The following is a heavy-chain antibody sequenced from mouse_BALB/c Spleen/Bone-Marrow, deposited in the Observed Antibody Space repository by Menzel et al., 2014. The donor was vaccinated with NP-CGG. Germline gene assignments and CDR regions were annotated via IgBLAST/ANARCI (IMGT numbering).Heavy chain of an antibody. J-gene: IGHJ3*01. V-gene: IGHV3-1*02. CDR2: IHYSGST. CDR1: GYSITSGYS. CDR3: VSVRGWFAY. Sequence: VQLQQSGPDLVKPSQSLSLTCTVTGYSITSGYSWHWIRQFPGNKLEWMGYIHYSGSTNYNPSLKSRISITRDTSKNQFFLQLNSVTTEEELVLGCVSVRGWFAYWGQGTLVTVSA. D-gene: IGHD2-14*01.